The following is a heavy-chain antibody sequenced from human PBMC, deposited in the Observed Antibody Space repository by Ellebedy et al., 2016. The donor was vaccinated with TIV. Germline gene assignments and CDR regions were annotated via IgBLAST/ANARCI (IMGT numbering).Heavy chain of an antibody. CDR3: ARHNCGGDCGFDY. CDR2: IFDNAIT. V-gene: IGHV4-59*08. Sequence: MPSETLSLTCTISGDSISTNYWSWIRQPPGKGLEWNGYIFDNAITNYSPSLTNRVSMSVDTSKNRFPLSLNFVTAADTAVYYCARHNCGGDCGFDYWGQGTLVIVSS. J-gene: IGHJ4*02. D-gene: IGHD2-21*02. CDR1: GDSISTNY.